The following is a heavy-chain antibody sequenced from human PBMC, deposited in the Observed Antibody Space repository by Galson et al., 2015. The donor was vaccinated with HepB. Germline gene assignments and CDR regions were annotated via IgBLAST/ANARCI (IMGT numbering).Heavy chain of an antibody. J-gene: IGHJ4*02. Sequence: SLRLSCAASGFTFTSYNMNWVRQAPGKGLEWVSTASKTVPTTYYADSVRGRFTISRDNSRNIVYLQMNSLRDEDTAVYYCAKRDTISQYFFDYWGQGILVTVSS. D-gene: IGHD3-3*02. V-gene: IGHV3-23*01. CDR1: GFTFTSYN. CDR3: AKRDTISQYFFDY. CDR2: ASKTVPTT.